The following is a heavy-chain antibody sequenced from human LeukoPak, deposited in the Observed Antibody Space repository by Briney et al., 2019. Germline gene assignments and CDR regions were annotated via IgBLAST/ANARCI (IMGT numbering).Heavy chain of an antibody. Sequence: SETLSLTCTASGGSISSSSYYWSWIRQPPGKGLEWIGYIYYSGSTNYNPSLKSRVTISVDTSKNQFSLKLRSVTAADTAVYYCARVTGYMIEDYFDYWGQGTLVTVSS. J-gene: IGHJ4*02. CDR3: ARVTGYMIEDYFDY. CDR1: GGSISSSSYY. D-gene: IGHD3-22*01. CDR2: IYYSGST. V-gene: IGHV4-61*01.